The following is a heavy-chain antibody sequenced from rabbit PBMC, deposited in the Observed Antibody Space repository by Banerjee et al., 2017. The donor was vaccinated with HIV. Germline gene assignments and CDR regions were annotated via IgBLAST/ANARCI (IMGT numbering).Heavy chain of an antibody. V-gene: IGHV1S47*01. D-gene: IGHD6-1*01. CDR2: IDPVFNST. CDR3: ARGAVYGNYGYDL. Sequence: QEQLVESGGGLVQPGRSLTLSCKASGFDFSSYGVSWVRQAPGKGLEWIGYIDPVFNSTYYANWVNGRFTISRSTSLNTVDLKMTSLTAADTATYFCARGAVYGNYGYDLWGPGTLVTVS. CDR1: GFDFSSYG. J-gene: IGHJ6*01.